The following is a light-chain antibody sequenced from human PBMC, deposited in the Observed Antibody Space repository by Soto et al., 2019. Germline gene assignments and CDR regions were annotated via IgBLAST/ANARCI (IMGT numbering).Light chain of an antibody. J-gene: IGKJ1*01. CDR3: QQYAGSPRT. CDR1: QNLGTLY. CDR2: SAS. Sequence: EIVLTQSPGTLSLSPGGRGTLPYRASQNLGTLYLAWFQQKSGQAPRLLIYSASRRATGIPDRFTGSGSGTDFTLTINRVEPEDFAVYFCQQYAGSPRTVGQGTKVDSK. V-gene: IGKV3-20*01.